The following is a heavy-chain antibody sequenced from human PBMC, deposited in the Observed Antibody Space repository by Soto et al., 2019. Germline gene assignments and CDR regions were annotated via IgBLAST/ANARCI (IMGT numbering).Heavy chain of an antibody. V-gene: IGHV4-61*01. CDR1: GGSVSSGSYY. CDR3: AREQLVQFDY. Sequence: SETLSLTCTVSGGSVSSGSYYWSWIRQPPGKGLEWIGYIYYSGSTNYNPSLKSRVTISVDTSKNQFSLKLSSVTAADTAVYYCAREQLVQFDYRGQRTPVTVSS. CDR2: IYYSGST. D-gene: IGHD6-13*01. J-gene: IGHJ4*02.